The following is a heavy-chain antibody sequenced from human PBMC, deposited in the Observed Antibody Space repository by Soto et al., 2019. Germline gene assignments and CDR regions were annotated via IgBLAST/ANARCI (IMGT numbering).Heavy chain of an antibody. J-gene: IGHJ4*02. V-gene: IGHV5-51*01. Sequence: PGEALMISCXGSGYTFTSYWIAWVRQMPGKGLEWMGIISPVDSDTRYSPSFRGQVTISADKSISTAYLQWSSLKASDTAIYYCARHKYSYYPFDYWGQGTLVTVSS. CDR1: GYTFTSYW. CDR2: ISPVDSDT. D-gene: IGHD4-4*01. CDR3: ARHKYSYYPFDY.